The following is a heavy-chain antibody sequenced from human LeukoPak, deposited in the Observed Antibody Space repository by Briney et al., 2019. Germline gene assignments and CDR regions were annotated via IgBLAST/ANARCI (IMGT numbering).Heavy chain of an antibody. Sequence: GGSLRLSCAASGFTFDDYAMHWVRQAPGKGLEWVSGISWNSGSIGYADSVKGRFTISRDNAKNSLYLQMNSLRAEDMALYYCAKGTTVVTADAFDIWGQGTMVTVSS. V-gene: IGHV3-9*03. J-gene: IGHJ3*02. CDR2: ISWNSGSI. CDR1: GFTFDDYA. CDR3: AKGTTVVTADAFDI. D-gene: IGHD4-23*01.